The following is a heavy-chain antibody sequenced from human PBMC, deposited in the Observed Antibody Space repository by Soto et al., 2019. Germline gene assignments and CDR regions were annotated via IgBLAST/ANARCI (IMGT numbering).Heavy chain of an antibody. J-gene: IGHJ6*03. Sequence: GASVKVSCKASGYTFTSYYMHWVRQAPGQGLEWMGIINPSGGSTSYAQKFQGRVTMTRDTSTSTVYMELSSLRSEDTAVYYCARVMKVFVLLPVAGGALYYYSYYMDVGGKGPPVTVSS. CDR2: INPSGGST. CDR1: GYTFTSYY. D-gene: IGHD2-2*01. CDR3: ARVMKVFVLLPVAGGALYYYSYYMDV. V-gene: IGHV1-46*01.